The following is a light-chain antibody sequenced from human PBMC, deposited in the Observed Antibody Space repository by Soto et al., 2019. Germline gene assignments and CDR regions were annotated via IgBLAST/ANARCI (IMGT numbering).Light chain of an antibody. Sequence: QSGLTQPASVSGSPGQSLTISCTGTTSDIGFYDYVPWYQQYPGKAPKLLIYGVTIRPSGISNRFSGSKSGSTASLTISGLRDEDEADYYCCSYAGSNSYVFRPATKVTVL. CDR3: CSYAGSNSYV. V-gene: IGLV2-14*01. CDR2: GVT. CDR1: TSDIGFYDY. J-gene: IGLJ1*01.